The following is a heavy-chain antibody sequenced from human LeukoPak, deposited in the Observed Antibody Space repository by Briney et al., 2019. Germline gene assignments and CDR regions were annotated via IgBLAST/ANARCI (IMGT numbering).Heavy chain of an antibody. V-gene: IGHV3-7*01. CDR2: INQGGSEK. CDR1: GFTFSSYG. D-gene: IGHD3-22*01. J-gene: IGHJ4*02. Sequence: GGCLRLSCSAPGFTFSSYGMNWVRQAPGKGLEWVANINQGGSEKYYVDSVKGRFTISRDNAKNSLYLEMNSLRAEDTAVYYCLRENHDSGWSFDYWGQGTLVTVSS. CDR3: LRENHDSGWSFDY.